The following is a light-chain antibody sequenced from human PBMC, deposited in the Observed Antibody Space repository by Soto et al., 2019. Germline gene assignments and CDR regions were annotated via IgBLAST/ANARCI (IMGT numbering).Light chain of an antibody. CDR1: QSVGNNY. CDR3: QQYTSSPLT. J-gene: IGKJ1*01. CDR2: GAS. V-gene: IGKV3-20*01. Sequence: EIVLTHSPDTLSLSPGERATLSCRASQSVGNNYLAWYQQRPGQAPRLVIYGASNRATGIPDRFSAWGSGSDFTLTISRLDPEDFAVYYCQQYTSSPLTFGQGTKVEIK.